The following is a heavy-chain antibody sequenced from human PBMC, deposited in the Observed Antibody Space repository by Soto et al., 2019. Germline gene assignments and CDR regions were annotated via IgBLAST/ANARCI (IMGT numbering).Heavy chain of an antibody. CDR2: ISGSGGST. D-gene: IGHD3-22*01. Sequence: EVQLLESGGGLVQPGGSLRLSCAASGFTFSSYAMSWVRQAPGKGLEWVSAISGSGGSTYYADSVKGRFTISRDNSKNTLYLQMNSLRAEDTAVYYCAKLPNRNYYDSSGYFSGGEWYFDYWGQGTLVTGSS. CDR3: AKLPNRNYYDSSGYFSGGEWYFDY. J-gene: IGHJ4*02. V-gene: IGHV3-23*01. CDR1: GFTFSSYA.